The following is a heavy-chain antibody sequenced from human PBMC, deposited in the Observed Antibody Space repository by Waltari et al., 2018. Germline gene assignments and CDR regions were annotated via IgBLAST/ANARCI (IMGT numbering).Heavy chain of an antibody. CDR1: GCGFTAAW. J-gene: IGHJ4*01. CDR2: IKSQNDGATT. Sequence: EVQMVESGGGSVKPGDSLRLSWLALGCGFTAAWLTCVRQAPGKGLEWVGRIKSQNDGATTDFAASVRGRFSISRDDSQNMVFLQMNSLRVEDTALYYCTTLDAPWGGWGHGTLVTVSS. V-gene: IGHV3-15*01. D-gene: IGHD7-27*01. CDR3: TTLDAPWGG.